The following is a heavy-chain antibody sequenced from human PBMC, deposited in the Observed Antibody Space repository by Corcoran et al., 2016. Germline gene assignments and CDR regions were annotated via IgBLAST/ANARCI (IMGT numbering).Heavy chain of an antibody. V-gene: IGHV1-18*01. J-gene: IGHJ6*02. D-gene: IGHD3-3*01. CDR3: ARGEYQYDEFWSGYHYGMDV. CDR1: GYTFTSYG. Sequence: QVQLVQSGGEVRKPGASVKVSCKASGYTFTSYGISWVRQAPGQGLEWMGWISAYNGNTNYAQKVQGRVTMTTEISTSTAYMELRGLRSDDTAVYYCARGEYQYDEFWSGYHYGMDVWGQGTTVTVSS. CDR2: ISAYNGNT.